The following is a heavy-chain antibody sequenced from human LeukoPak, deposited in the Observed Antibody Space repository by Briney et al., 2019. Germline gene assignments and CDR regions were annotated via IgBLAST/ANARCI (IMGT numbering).Heavy chain of an antibody. J-gene: IGHJ6*02. CDR3: ARDRASLLWFGESLYGMDV. V-gene: IGHV3-23*01. CDR2: LTDSGGTT. CDR1: GFTFSSCA. Sequence: PGGSLRLSCVASGFTFSSCAMGWVRQAPGKRPEWVSSLTDSGGTTYYADSVKGRFTISRDNSKNTLYLQMNSLRAEDTAVYYCARDRASLLWFGESLYGMDVWGQGTTVTVSS. D-gene: IGHD3-10*01.